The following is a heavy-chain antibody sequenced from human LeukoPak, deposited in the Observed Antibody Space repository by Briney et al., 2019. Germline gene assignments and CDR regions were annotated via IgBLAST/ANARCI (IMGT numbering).Heavy chain of an antibody. J-gene: IGHJ4*02. CDR3: SRDLGGFGDYNFLSSCDY. V-gene: IGHV3-21*01. Sequence: PGGSLRLSCAASGFTYSSFSMNWVRQAPGKGLDWVSSISSSSSYIYYADSVKGRFTVSRDNARRSLYLQINSLRAEDTAVYYCSRDLGGFGDYNFLSSCDYWGQGALVTVSS. D-gene: IGHD3-3*01. CDR2: ISSSSSYI. CDR1: GFTYSSFS.